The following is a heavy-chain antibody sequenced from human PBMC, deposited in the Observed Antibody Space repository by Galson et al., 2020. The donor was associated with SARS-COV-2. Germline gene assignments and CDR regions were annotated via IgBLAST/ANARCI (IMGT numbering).Heavy chain of an antibody. V-gene: IGHV3-7*01. Sequence: GESLKISCAASEFTFSRYWMSWVRQTPEKGLEWVGQISQDGSERYYGDSMKGRVSISRDNAKNSLYLQMNSLRAEDTATYYCARDVQRGNFDLWGRGTPVTVSS. CDR2: ISQDGSER. D-gene: IGHD3-10*01. CDR1: EFTFSRYW. CDR3: ARDVQRGNFDL. J-gene: IGHJ4*02.